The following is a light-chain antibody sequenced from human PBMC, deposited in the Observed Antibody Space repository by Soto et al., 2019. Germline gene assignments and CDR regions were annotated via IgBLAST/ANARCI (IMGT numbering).Light chain of an antibody. V-gene: IGLV2-14*01. Sequence: QSALTQPASVAGFPGQSIAISCSGTGSDVGDFRYVSWYQQRPGNAPKVLIYDVSNRPSGVSNRFSGSKSGNTASLTISWLQAEDEADYFCNSYTDNNTPVFGGGTKVTVL. CDR1: GSDVGDFRY. CDR2: DVS. J-gene: IGLJ2*01. CDR3: NSYTDNNTPV.